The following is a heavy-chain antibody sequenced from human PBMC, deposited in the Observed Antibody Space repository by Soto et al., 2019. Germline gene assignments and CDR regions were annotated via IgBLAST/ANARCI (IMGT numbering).Heavy chain of an antibody. Sequence: QVQLVESGGGVVQPGRSLRLSCAAAGFTFSSYAMHWVRQAPGKGLELVAVISYDGSNKYYADSVKGRFTISRDNSKNTLYLQMNSLRAEDTAVYYCARDRPTRYCSGGSCPTAVGYDAFDIWGKGTMVTVSS. CDR1: GFTFSSYA. J-gene: IGHJ3*02. V-gene: IGHV3-30-3*01. CDR3: ARDRPTRYCSGGSCPTAVGYDAFDI. D-gene: IGHD2-15*01. CDR2: ISYDGSNK.